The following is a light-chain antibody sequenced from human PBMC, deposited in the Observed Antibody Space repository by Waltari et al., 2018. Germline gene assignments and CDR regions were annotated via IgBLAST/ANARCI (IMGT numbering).Light chain of an antibody. J-gene: IGLJ2*01. CDR3: QLWESGSDRVV. CDR1: SIGSRS. Sequence: SYVLTQPPSVSVAPGKAARITCGGNSIGSRSVHWYQQKPGQAPVLVIYYDSDRPSVIPERISVSKSGNTATLTISRVEAGDEAAYYCQLWESGSDRVVFGGGTKLTVL. CDR2: YDS. V-gene: IGLV3-21*01.